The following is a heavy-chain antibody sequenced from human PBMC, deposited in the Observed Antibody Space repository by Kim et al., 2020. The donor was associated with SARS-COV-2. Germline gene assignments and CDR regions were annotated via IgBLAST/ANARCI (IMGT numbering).Heavy chain of an antibody. CDR1: GYIFTNFA. V-gene: IGHV1-3*01. CDR2: INAGTGNT. CDR3: ARDLFHTGFDY. D-gene: IGHD2-8*02. J-gene: IGHJ4*02. Sequence: ASVKVSCKASGYIFTNFAIQWVRQAPGQRLEWMGWINAGTGNTKFSQQFQGRVTFTRDTSANTAYMELSSLGSEDTAVYYCARDLFHTGFDYWGQGTLVADSS.